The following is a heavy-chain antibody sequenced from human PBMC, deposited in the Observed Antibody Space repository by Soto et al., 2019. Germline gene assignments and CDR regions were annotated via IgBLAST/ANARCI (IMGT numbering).Heavy chain of an antibody. CDR2: IYYSGST. D-gene: IGHD6-19*01. V-gene: IGHV4-39*01. CDR3: ARRTVNIRTFYSGLKTHCFDY. Sequence: PSETLSLTCAVSGGSIISSSYYWVWIRQPPGKGLEWIGSIYYSGSTYYTPSLQSRVAISVDTSKNQFSLKLNSVTAADTAVYYCARRTVNIRTFYSGLKTHCFDYWGQGTLVTVSS. CDR1: GGSIISSSYY. J-gene: IGHJ4*02.